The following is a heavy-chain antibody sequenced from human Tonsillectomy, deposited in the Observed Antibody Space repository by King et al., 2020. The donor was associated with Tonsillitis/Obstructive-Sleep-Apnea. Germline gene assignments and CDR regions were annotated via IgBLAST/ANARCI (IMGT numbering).Heavy chain of an antibody. CDR2: ISVSGGST. J-gene: IGHJ6*03. V-gene: IGHV3-23*04. CDR3: AKGMTRVATIVADYMDV. CDR1: GFTFSSYA. Sequence: VQLVESGGGLVQPGGSLRLSCAASGFTFSSYAMSWVCQAPGEGLQWVSAISVSGGSTYYAASVKGRFTISRDNSTNTLYLTMNRLRAEDTALYYCAKGMTRVATIVADYMDVWGKGTTVTVSS. D-gene: IGHD5-12*01.